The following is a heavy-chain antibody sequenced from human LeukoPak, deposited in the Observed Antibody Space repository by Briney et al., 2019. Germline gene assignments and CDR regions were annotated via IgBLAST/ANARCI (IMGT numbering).Heavy chain of an antibody. Sequence: ASMTVSCKASGGTFSSYAISWVRQAPGQGLEWMGGIIPIFGTANYAQKFQGRVTITADESTSTAYMELSSLRSEDTAVYYCARAPTTVEPGVFDYWGQGTLVTVSS. CDR3: ARAPTTVEPGVFDY. V-gene: IGHV1-69*13. J-gene: IGHJ4*02. D-gene: IGHD4-23*01. CDR1: GGTFSSYA. CDR2: IIPIFGTA.